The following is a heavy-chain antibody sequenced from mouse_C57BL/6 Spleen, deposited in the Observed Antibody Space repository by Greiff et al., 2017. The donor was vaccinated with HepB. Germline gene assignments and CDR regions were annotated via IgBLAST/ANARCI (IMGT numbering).Heavy chain of an antibody. D-gene: IGHD1-1*01. CDR3: ARTYYGSSYGWYFDV. CDR2: IFPGSGST. CDR1: GYTFTDYY. J-gene: IGHJ1*03. Sequence: QVQLQQSGPELVKPGASVKISCKASGYTFTDYYINWVKQRPGQGLEWIGWIFPGSGSTYYNEKFKGKATLTVDKSSSTAYMLLSSLTSEDSAVYFCARTYYGSSYGWYFDVWGTGTTVTVSS. V-gene: IGHV1-75*01.